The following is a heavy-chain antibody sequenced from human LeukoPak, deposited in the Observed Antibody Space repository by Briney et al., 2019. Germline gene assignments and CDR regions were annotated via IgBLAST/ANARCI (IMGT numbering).Heavy chain of an antibody. V-gene: IGHV3-21*01. J-gene: IGHJ4*02. CDR3: TRGNSGWYHNFDY. CDR2: ITGSSSYI. CDR1: GFTFSSYS. Sequence: GGSLRLSCAASGFTFSSYSMNWVRQAPGKGLEWVSSITGSSSYIYYADSVKGRFTISSDNAKNSLYLQMNSLRAGDSAVYYCTRGNSGWYHNFDYWGQGTLVTVSS. D-gene: IGHD6-19*01.